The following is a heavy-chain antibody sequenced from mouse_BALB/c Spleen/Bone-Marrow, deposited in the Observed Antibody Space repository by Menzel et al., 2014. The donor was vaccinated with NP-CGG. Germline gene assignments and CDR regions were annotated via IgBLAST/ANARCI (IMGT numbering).Heavy chain of an antibody. CDR3: AYGTNYYAMDY. J-gene: IGHJ4*01. V-gene: IGHV1-18*01. CDR1: GYTFTEYT. Sequence: EVQGVESGPELVKPGASVKISCKTSGYTFTEYTMHWVKQSHGKSLEWIGGINPNNGGTSYNQKFKGKATLTVDKSSSTAYMELRSLTSEDSAVYCCAYGTNYYAMDYWGQGTSVTVSS. D-gene: IGHD3-3*01. CDR2: INPNNGGT.